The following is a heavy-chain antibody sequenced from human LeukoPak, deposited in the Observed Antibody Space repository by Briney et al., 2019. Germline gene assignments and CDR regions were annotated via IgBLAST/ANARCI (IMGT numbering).Heavy chain of an antibody. Sequence: GGSLRLSCAASGFTFDDYGMHWVRQAPGKGLEWVSDISWNSGTIGYADSVKGRFTISRDNAKNSLYLQMNSLRAEDTALYYCAKGRSVGATYFDYWGQGTLVTVSS. V-gene: IGHV3-9*01. CDR3: AKGRSVGATYFDY. D-gene: IGHD1-26*01. CDR2: ISWNSGTI. CDR1: GFTFDDYG. J-gene: IGHJ4*02.